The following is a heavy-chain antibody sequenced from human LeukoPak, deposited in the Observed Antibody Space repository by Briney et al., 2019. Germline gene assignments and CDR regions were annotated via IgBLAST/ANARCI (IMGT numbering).Heavy chain of an antibody. CDR3: ARDRGSTIFGVGGVGFAFDI. J-gene: IGHJ3*02. V-gene: IGHV3-30-3*01. CDR2: IAYDESNK. Sequence: GRSLRLSCAASGFTFSSYAMHWVRQAPGKGLEWVAVIAYDESNKYYTDSVEGRFTISRDNSKNMLYLQMNSLGPEDTAVYYCARDRGSTIFGVGGVGFAFDIWGQGTMVTVSS. D-gene: IGHD3-3*01. CDR1: GFTFSSYA.